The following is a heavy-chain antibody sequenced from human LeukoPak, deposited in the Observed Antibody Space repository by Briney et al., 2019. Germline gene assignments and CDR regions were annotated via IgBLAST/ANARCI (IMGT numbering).Heavy chain of an antibody. CDR2: IWYDGSNK. D-gene: IGHD2-15*01. CDR1: GFTFNTYA. Sequence: QPGGSLRLSCAASGFTFNTYAIHWVRLAPGKGLEWVAVIWYDGSNKYYADSVRGRFTISRDNSKNTLYLQMNSLRADDTAIYYCVRDPSCSGGGCYYYYGMDVWGQGTTVTVSS. J-gene: IGHJ6*02. CDR3: VRDPSCSGGGCYYYYGMDV. V-gene: IGHV3-33*01.